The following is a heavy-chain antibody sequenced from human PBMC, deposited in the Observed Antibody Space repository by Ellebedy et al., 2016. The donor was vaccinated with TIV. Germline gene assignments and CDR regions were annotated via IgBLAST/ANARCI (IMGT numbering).Heavy chain of an antibody. CDR2: INPNSGGT. CDR3: ARGRPLIQLWSSLYDY. CDR1: GYTFTGYY. D-gene: IGHD5-18*01. J-gene: IGHJ4*02. V-gene: IGHV1-2*02. Sequence: AASVKVSCKASGYTFTGYYMHWVRQAPGQGLEWMGWINPNSGGTNYAQKFQGRVTMTRDTSISTAYMELSRLRSDDTAVYYCARGRPLIQLWSSLYDYWGQGTLVTVSS.